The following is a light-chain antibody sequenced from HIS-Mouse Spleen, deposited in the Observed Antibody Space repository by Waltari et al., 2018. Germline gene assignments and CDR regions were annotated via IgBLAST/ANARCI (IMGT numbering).Light chain of an antibody. CDR1: ALPKQY. V-gene: IGLV3-25*03. J-gene: IGLJ2*01. CDR3: QSADSSGTYSVV. CDR2: KDS. Sequence: SYELTQPPSVSVSPGQTARITCSGDALPKQYAYWYQQKPGQAPVLGIYKDSERPSGIPGRFAGSSSGTTVTLTISGVQAEDEADYYCQSADSSGTYSVVFGGGTKLTVL.